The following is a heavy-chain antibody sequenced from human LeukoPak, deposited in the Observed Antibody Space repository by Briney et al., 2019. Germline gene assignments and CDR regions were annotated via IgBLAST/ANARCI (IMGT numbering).Heavy chain of an antibody. Sequence: PGGSLRLSCAASGFTVSFNYMSWVRQAPGKGLEWVANIKQDGSEKYYVDSVKGRFTISRDNAKNSLYLQMNSLRAEDTAVYYCARDQKLYGDYASTHYYYYYGMDVWGQGTTVTVSS. D-gene: IGHD4-17*01. CDR2: IKQDGSEK. J-gene: IGHJ6*02. CDR3: ARDQKLYGDYASTHYYYYYGMDV. V-gene: IGHV3-7*01. CDR1: GFTVSFNY.